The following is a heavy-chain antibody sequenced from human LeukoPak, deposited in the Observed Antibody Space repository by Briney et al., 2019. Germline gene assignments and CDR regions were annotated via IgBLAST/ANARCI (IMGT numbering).Heavy chain of an antibody. CDR1: GFTFSSYW. CDR3: ARDITLTRGGRSDY. CDR2: INSDGKTT. D-gene: IGHD3-10*01. V-gene: IGHV3-74*01. J-gene: IGHJ4*02. Sequence: PGRSLRLSCAASGFTFSSYWMYWVRHAPGKGLVWVSRINSDGKTTNYADSVKGRFTISRDNAKNTLYLQMNSLRAEDTAVYYCARDITLTRGGRSDYWGQGTLVTVSA.